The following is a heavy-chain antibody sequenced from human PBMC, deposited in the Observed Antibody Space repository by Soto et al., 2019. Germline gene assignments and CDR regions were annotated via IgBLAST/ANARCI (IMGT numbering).Heavy chain of an antibody. V-gene: IGHV3-23*01. J-gene: IGHJ4*02. CDR2: VSGFGGGT. D-gene: IGHD2-21*02. CDR3: ARIAPYCGGDSDPDFDF. CDR1: GFTFNTYG. Sequence: GGSLRLSCAASGFTFNTYGMTWVRQSPGKVLEWDWTVSGFGGGTYYADSVTGRFTISRVTSKNPMYLQLSNLRAEDTAVYFWARIAPYCGGDSDPDFDFWGLGTPVTVSS.